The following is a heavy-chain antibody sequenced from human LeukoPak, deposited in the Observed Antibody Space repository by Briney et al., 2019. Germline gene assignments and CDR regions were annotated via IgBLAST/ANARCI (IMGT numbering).Heavy chain of an antibody. Sequence: GGSLRLSCVATGFAFSRFAMNWVRQAPGKGLEWVSAISGSGGSTYYADSVKGRFTISRDNSKNTLYLQMNSLRAEDTAVYYCAKDMRGYYGSGSSNWGQGTLVTVSS. V-gene: IGHV3-23*01. CDR3: AKDMRGYYGSGSSN. CDR1: GFAFSRFA. CDR2: ISGSGGST. D-gene: IGHD3-10*01. J-gene: IGHJ4*02.